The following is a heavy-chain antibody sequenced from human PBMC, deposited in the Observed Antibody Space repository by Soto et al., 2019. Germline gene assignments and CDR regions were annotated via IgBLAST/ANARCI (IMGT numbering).Heavy chain of an antibody. Sequence: PGGSLRLSCAASGFTFDDYAMHWVRQAPGKGLEWVSGISWNSGSIGYADSVKGRFTISRDNAKNSLYLQMNSPRAEDTALYYCAKGRDGYYYGMDVWGQGTTVTVSS. CDR1: GFTFDDYA. V-gene: IGHV3-9*01. CDR2: ISWNSGSI. J-gene: IGHJ6*02. CDR3: AKGRDGYYYGMDV.